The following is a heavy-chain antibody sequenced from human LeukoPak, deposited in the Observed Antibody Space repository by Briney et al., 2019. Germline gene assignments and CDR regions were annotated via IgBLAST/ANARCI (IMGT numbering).Heavy chain of an antibody. CDR3: AKGGYCSSTSCYDYYYYYMDV. CDR2: ISWNSGSI. V-gene: IGHV3-9*01. D-gene: IGHD2-2*01. CDR1: GFTFDDYA. J-gene: IGHJ6*03. Sequence: GRSLRLSCAASGFTFDDYATHWVRQAPGKGLEWVSGISWNSGSIVYADSVKGRFTISRDNAKNSLYLQMNSLRAEDTALYYCAKGGYCSSTSCYDYYYYYMDVWGKGTTVTVSS.